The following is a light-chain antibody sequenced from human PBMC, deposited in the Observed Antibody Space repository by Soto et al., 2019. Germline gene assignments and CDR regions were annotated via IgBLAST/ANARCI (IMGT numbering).Light chain of an antibody. CDR3: SSYTGSSTLGEM. CDR2: EVN. J-gene: IGLJ3*02. Sequence: QSALTQPASVSGSPGQSITISCTGTSSDVGGYNYVSWYQQHPGKAPKLMIYEVNNRPSGVSDRFSGSKSGNTASLTISGLQAEDEAVYFCSSYTGSSTLGEMFGGGTKVTVL. V-gene: IGLV2-14*01. CDR1: SSDVGGYNY.